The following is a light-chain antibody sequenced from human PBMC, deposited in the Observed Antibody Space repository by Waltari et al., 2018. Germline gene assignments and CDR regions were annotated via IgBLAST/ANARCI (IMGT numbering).Light chain of an antibody. CDR1: QNLLYSNGYNY. Sequence: DIVMTQSPLSLPVTTGEPASISCRSSQNLLYSNGYNYLDWYVQKPGQSPQILIYLGSNRASGVPDRFSGSGSGTDFALKISRVEAEDVGVYYCMQALQTPYTFGLGTKLEI. V-gene: IGKV2-28*01. J-gene: IGKJ2*01. CDR3: MQALQTPYT. CDR2: LGS.